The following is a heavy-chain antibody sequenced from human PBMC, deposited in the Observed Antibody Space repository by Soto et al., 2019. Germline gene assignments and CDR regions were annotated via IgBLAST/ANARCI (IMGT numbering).Heavy chain of an antibody. Sequence: EVQLLESGGGLVQPGGSLRLSCAASGFTFSSYAMSWVRQAPGKGLEWVSAISGSGGSTYYADSVKGRFTISRDNSKNTLYLQMNSLRAEDTAVYYCAKLYYDFWSGYYTQYFDLWGRGTLVTVSS. CDR3: AKLYYDFWSGYYTQYFDL. J-gene: IGHJ2*01. D-gene: IGHD3-3*01. V-gene: IGHV3-23*01. CDR2: ISGSGGST. CDR1: GFTFSSYA.